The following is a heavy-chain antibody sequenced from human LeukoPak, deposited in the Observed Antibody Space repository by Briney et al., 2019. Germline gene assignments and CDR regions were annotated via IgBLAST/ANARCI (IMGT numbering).Heavy chain of an antibody. J-gene: IGHJ4*02. V-gene: IGHV4-38-2*02. Sequence: PSETLSLTCTVSGYSISTGYYWDWIRQPPGKGLEWIGTFYHGGSTYYNPSLKSRVTISVDTSKNQFSLNLTSVTAADTAVYYCARHRGSGSYARGYFDYWGQGTLVTVSS. CDR2: FYHGGST. CDR1: GYSISTGYY. D-gene: IGHD1-26*01. CDR3: ARHRGSGSYARGYFDY.